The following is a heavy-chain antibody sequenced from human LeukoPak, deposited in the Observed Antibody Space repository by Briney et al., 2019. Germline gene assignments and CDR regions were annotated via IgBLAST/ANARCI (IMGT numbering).Heavy chain of an antibody. D-gene: IGHD2-2*02. J-gene: IGHJ3*02. CDR2: YEPEDGET. Sequence: ASVKVSCKSSGYTLSVLPIHWVRQAPGKGLECMGGYEPEDGETIYTQEFQGRVTMTEDISTDTAYMELSSVRSDVTAMYYCATRAVPTAIHSAFDIWGQGTMVTVSS. CDR1: GYTLSVLP. V-gene: IGHV1-24*01. CDR3: ATRAVPTAIHSAFDI.